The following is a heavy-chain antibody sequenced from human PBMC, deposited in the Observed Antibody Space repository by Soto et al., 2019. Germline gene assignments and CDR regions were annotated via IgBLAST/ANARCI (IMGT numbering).Heavy chain of an antibody. CDR1: GGSFSGYS. V-gene: IGHV4-30-2*01. D-gene: IGHD4-17*01. CDR3: ARSMTTVTTNDY. J-gene: IGHJ4*02. Sequence: SETLALTCAVYGGSFSGYSWSWIRQPPGKGLEWIGHIYHIGSTYYNPSLKSRVTISVDRSKNQFSLKLSSVTAADTAVYSCARSMTTVTTNDYWGQGSLVTVSS. CDR2: IYHIGST.